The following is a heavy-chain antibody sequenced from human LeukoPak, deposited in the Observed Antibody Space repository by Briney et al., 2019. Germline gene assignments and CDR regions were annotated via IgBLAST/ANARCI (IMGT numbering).Heavy chain of an antibody. CDR1: AGSMSSSSYY. CDR2: IYYSGTT. V-gene: IGHV4-39*01. D-gene: IGHD1-26*01. Sequence: SETLSLTCTVSAGSMSSSSYYWGWIRQPPGKGLEWIGSIYYSGTTFYNPSFKSRVTISVDTSKNQFSLRLSSVTATDTAVFYCARLNMGAPIDYWGQGTLVTVSS. CDR3: ARLNMGAPIDY. J-gene: IGHJ4*02.